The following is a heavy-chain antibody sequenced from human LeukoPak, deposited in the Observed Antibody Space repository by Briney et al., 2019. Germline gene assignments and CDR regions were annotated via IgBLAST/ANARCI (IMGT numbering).Heavy chain of an antibody. D-gene: IGHD6-13*01. J-gene: IGHJ4*02. CDR1: GGSISSGGYY. CDR2: IYYSGST. CDR3: ATTGYSSSWYSVASY. Sequence: PSQTLSLTCTVSGGSISSGGYYWSWIRQPPGKGLEWIGYIYYSGSTNYNPSLKSRVTISVDTSKNQFSLKLSSVTAADTAVYYCATTGYSSSWYSVASYWGQGTLVTVSS. V-gene: IGHV4-61*08.